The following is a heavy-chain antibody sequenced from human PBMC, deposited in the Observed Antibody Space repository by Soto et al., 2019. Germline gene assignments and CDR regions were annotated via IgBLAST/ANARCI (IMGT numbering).Heavy chain of an antibody. Sequence: ASVNLSWKASGYTLIKYYSDCVRQAPGQGLEWMAIINPNGGSTNYAQKFQGRVTLARDTFTSTVYMELSSLRSEDTAIYYCARGLAAGDYWGQGTLVTRLL. CDR1: GYTLIKYY. J-gene: IGHJ4*02. CDR3: ARGLAAGDY. D-gene: IGHD6-13*01. V-gene: IGHV1-46*01. CDR2: INPNGGST.